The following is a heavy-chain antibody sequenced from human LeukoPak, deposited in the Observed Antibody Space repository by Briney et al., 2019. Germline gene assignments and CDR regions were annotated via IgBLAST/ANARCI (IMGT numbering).Heavy chain of an antibody. J-gene: IGHJ4*02. CDR2: IYYSGST. Sequence: SETLSLTCTVSGGSISSGDYYWSWIRQPPGKGLEWIGYIYYSGSTYYNPSLKSRVTLSVDASKNQFSLKLSSVTAADTAVYYCARDRRYGDYLDYWGQGTLVTVSS. V-gene: IGHV4-30-4*01. D-gene: IGHD4-17*01. CDR1: GGSISSGDYY. CDR3: ARDRRYGDYLDY.